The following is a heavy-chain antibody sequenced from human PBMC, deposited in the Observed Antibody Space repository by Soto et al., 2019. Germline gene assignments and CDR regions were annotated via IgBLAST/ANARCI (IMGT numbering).Heavy chain of an antibody. V-gene: IGHV3-23*01. CDR2: IPGSGSST. CDR1: GFTFSTYA. D-gene: IGHD6-13*01. Sequence: EVQLLESGGGLVQPGGSLRLSCAASGFTFSTYAMSCVRQAPGKGLEWVSAIPGSGSSTFYADSVKGRFTISRDNSRNTLYLQLNSLRAEDTAIYYCASRAGGSSWPFYWGQGTLVTVSS. J-gene: IGHJ4*02. CDR3: ASRAGGSSWPFY.